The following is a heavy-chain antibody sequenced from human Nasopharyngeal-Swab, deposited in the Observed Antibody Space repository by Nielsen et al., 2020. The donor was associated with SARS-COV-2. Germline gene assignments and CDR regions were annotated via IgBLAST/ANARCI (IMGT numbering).Heavy chain of an antibody. CDR2: IKQDGRET. CDR1: GLTFSTYW. J-gene: IGHJ6*02. D-gene: IGHD6-13*01. V-gene: IGHV3-7*01. Sequence: GGSLRLSCAASGLTFSTYWMSWVRKAPGNGLEWVANIKQDGRETYYVGSVRGRFTISRDNADNSLYLKMNSLKAEDTALYYCARDLGYVSPGGYFYYQGMDVWGPGTTVTVSS. CDR3: ARDLGYVSPGGYFYYQGMDV.